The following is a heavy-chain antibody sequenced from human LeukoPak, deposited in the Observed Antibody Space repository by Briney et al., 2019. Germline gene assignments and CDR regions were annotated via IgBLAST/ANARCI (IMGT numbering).Heavy chain of an antibody. D-gene: IGHD3-10*01. CDR2: IYYSGST. CDR1: GGSISSYY. Sequence: SETLSLTCTVSGGSISSYYWSWIRQPPGKGLEWIGYIYYSGSTNYNPSLKSRVTISIDTSKNQFSLKLSSVTAADTAVYYCARRGPPRTMLRGVKSGWFDPWGQGTLVTVSS. J-gene: IGHJ5*02. CDR3: ARRGPPRTMLRGVKSGWFDP. V-gene: IGHV4-59*12.